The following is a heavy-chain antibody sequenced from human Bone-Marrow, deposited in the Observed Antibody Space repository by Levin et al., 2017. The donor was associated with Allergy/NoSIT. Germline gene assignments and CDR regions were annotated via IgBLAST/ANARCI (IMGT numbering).Heavy chain of an antibody. V-gene: IGHV1-69*13. D-gene: IGHD3-22*01. CDR2: IIPIFGPT. Sequence: SVKVSCKDSGGTFTNYAFSWVRQAPGQGLEWMGDIIPIFGPTNYAQNFQGRLTITADGSTSTVFMELNSLRSEDTAVYYCARVRNYYKPPEYYFDYWGQGTLVTVSS. CDR3: ARVRNYYKPPEYYFDY. J-gene: IGHJ4*02. CDR1: GGTFTNYA.